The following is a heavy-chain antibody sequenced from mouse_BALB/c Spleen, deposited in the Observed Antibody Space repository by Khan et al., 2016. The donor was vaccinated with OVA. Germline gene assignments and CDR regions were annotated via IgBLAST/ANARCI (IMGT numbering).Heavy chain of an antibody. J-gene: IGHJ4*01. D-gene: IGHD4-1*01. CDR1: GYSITSDYA. V-gene: IGHV3-2*02. Sequence: EVQLQESGPGLVKPSQSLSLTCTVTGYSITSDYAWNWIRQFPGNKLEWMGCISYSGSPNYSPSLKSRISITRDPSKHQFFLQLNSVTAEDTATYYCASELGRYCAMDYWGQGTSVTVSS. CDR2: ISYSGSP. CDR3: ASELGRYCAMDY.